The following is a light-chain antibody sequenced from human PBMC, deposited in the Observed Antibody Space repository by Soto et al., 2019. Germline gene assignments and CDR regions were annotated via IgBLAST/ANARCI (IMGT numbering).Light chain of an antibody. J-gene: IGKJ1*01. Sequence: DIQMTQSPSSLSASVGDRVSITCRASQSISSYLNWYQQKPGKAPKLLIYATSSLQSGVPSRFSGSGYGTDCTLTISSLQPEDFATYYCQQSYSTLWTFGQGTKVEIK. CDR1: QSISSY. CDR2: ATS. V-gene: IGKV1-39*01. CDR3: QQSYSTLWT.